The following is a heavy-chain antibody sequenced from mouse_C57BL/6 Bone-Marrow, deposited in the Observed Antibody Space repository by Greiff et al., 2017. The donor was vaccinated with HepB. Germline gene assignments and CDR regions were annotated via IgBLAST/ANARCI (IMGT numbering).Heavy chain of an antibody. V-gene: IGHV1-64*01. CDR1: GYTFTSYW. CDR3: ARSRGYYAMDY. J-gene: IGHJ4*01. Sequence: VQLQQPGAEQVKPGASVKLSCKASGYTFTSYWMHWVKQRPGQGLEWIGMIHPNSGSTNYNEKFKSKATLTVDKSSSTAYMQLSSLTSEDSAVYYCARSRGYYAMDYWGQGTSVTVSS. CDR2: IHPNSGST.